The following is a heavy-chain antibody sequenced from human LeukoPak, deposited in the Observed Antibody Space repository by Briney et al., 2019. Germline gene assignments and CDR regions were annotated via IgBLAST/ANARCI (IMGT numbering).Heavy chain of an antibody. CDR1: GGSISSSNW. J-gene: IGHJ1*01. D-gene: IGHD6-13*01. CDR2: IYHSGST. CDR3: ARAAPRQQLGYFQH. Sequence: SGTLSLTCAVSGGSISSSNWWSWVRQPPGKGLEWIGEIYHSGSTNYNPSLKSRVTISVDTSKNQFSLKLSSVTAADTAVYYCARAAPRQQLGYFQHWGQGTLVTVSS. V-gene: IGHV4-4*02.